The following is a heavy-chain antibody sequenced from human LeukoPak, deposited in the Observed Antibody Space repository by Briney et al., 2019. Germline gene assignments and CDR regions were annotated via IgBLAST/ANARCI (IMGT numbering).Heavy chain of an antibody. V-gene: IGHV1-2*02. D-gene: IGHD3-16*01. CDR2: INPNSGGT. CDR1: GYTFTGYY. Sequence: ASVKVSCKASGYTFTGYYMHWVRQAPGQGLEWMGWINPNSGGTNYAQKFQGRVTVTRDTSISTAYMELSRLRSDDTAVYYCARGKKGDRNWFDPWGQGTLVTVSS. CDR3: ARGKKGDRNWFDP. J-gene: IGHJ5*02.